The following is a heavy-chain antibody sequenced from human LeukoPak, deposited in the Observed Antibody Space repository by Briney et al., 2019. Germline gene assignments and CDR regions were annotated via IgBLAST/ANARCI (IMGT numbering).Heavy chain of an antibody. Sequence: GGSLRLSCAASGFIVNYNYMSWVRQAPGKGLEWVSVIYSGGSTYYADSVKGRFTISRDNSKNMVYLQMKSLRVEDTAVYYCARVKVGITYWFDPWGQGTLVTVSP. V-gene: IGHV3-66*01. CDR2: IYSGGST. CDR1: GFIVNYNY. J-gene: IGHJ5*02. D-gene: IGHD1-26*01. CDR3: ARVKVGITYWFDP.